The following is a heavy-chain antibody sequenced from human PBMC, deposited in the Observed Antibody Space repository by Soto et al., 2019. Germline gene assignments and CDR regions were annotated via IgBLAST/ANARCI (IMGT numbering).Heavy chain of an antibody. CDR3: ARGGRKLFDY. D-gene: IGHD5-12*01. J-gene: IGHJ4*02. CDR1: GGSISSYY. Sequence: SETLSLTCTVSGGSISSYYGSWIRQPPGKGLEWIGCFYYSGSTNYNPSLKSRVTISVDTSKKQFSLKLSSVTAADTAVYYCARGGRKLFDYWGQGTLVTVS. CDR2: FYYSGST. V-gene: IGHV4-59*01.